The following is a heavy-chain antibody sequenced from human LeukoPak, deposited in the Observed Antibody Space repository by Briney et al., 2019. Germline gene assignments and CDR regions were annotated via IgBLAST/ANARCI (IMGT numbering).Heavy chain of an antibody. CDR1: GGAFSSYA. V-gene: IGHV1-69*05. Sequence: SVKVSCKASGGAFSSYAISWVRQAPGQGLEWMGGIIPIFGTANYAQKFQGRVTITTDESTSTAYMELSSLRSEDTAVYYCARAVRRVTDAFDIWGQGTMVTVSS. CDR3: ARAVRRVTDAFDI. CDR2: IIPIFGTA. D-gene: IGHD3-10*01. J-gene: IGHJ3*02.